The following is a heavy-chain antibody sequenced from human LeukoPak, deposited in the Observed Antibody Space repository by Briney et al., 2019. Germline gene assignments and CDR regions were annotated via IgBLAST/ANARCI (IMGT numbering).Heavy chain of an antibody. V-gene: IGHV4-30-4*02. CDR3: ARVRPWAAAGTIDY. J-gene: IGHJ4*02. Sequence: SETLSLTCTVSGGSLSSGDYYWSSIRQPPGKGLEWIGYFYYSGSTHYNPPLKSRVTITVATSKNRLSLKLSSVTAADTAVNCCARVRPWAAAGTIDYWGPGTLVTVSS. CDR2: FYYSGST. D-gene: IGHD6-13*01. CDR1: GGSLSSGDYY.